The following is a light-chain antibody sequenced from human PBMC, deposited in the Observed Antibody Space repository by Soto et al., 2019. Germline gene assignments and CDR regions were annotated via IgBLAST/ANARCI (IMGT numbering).Light chain of an antibody. CDR2: AAS. V-gene: IGKV1-8*01. CDR1: QGISSY. CDR3: QLYGSSGT. J-gene: IGKJ1*01. Sequence: AIRMTQSPSSISASTGDRVTITCRASQGISSYLAWYQQKPGKAPKLLIYAASNRATGIPDRFSGNGSGTDFTLTISRMEPEDFAVDYCQLYGSSGTFGQGTKVDIK.